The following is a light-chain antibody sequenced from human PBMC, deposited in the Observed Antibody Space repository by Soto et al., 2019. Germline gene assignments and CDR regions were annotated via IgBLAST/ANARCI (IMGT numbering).Light chain of an antibody. V-gene: IGKV1-5*01. CDR2: DAS. CDR1: QSISSW. Sequence: DIQMTQSPSTLSASVGDRVPITCRASQSISSWLAWYQQKPGKAPKLLIYDASSLESGVPSRFSGSGSGTEFTLTISRLQPDDVATYYCLQYSSHSWTFGQGTKVDIK. CDR3: LQYSSHSWT. J-gene: IGKJ1*01.